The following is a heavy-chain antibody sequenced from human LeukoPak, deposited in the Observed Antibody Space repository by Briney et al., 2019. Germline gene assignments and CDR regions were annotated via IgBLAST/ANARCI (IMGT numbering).Heavy chain of an antibody. CDR2: IYYTGST. Sequence: SETLSLTCAVSGASISGSGYYLGWIRQPPGKGLEWIGNIYYTGSTYYNASLQSRVTISIDMSKNQFSLRLSSVTAADTAVYYCHREAPGYYFDYWGQGTLVTVSS. CDR3: HREAPGYYFDY. D-gene: IGHD1-14*01. CDR1: GASISGSGYY. J-gene: IGHJ4*02. V-gene: IGHV4-39*03.